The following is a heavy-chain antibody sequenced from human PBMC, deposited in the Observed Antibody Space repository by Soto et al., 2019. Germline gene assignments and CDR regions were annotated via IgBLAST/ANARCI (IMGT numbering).Heavy chain of an antibody. CDR3: AKVVEDAFYNYYYYGMDV. J-gene: IGHJ6*02. Sequence: GGSLRLSCAASGFTFSSYGMHWVRQAPGKGLEWVAVISYDGSNKYYADSVKGRFTISRDNSKNTLYLQMNSLRAEDTAVYYCAKVVEDAFYNYYYYGMDVWGQGTTVTVSS. CDR2: ISYDGSNK. CDR1: GFTFSSYG. D-gene: IGHD2-15*01. V-gene: IGHV3-30*18.